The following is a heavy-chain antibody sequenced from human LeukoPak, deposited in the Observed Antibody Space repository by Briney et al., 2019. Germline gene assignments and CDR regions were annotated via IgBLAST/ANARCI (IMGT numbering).Heavy chain of an antibody. Sequence: ASVKVSCKASGGTFSSYAISWVRQAPGQGLEWMGGIIPIFGTANYAQKFQGRVTITADKSTSTAYMELSSLRSEDTAVYYCPRGSGYYYYYGMDVWGKGTTVTVSS. CDR2: IIPIFGTA. V-gene: IGHV1-69*06. J-gene: IGHJ6*04. CDR1: GGTFSSYA. CDR3: PRGSGYYYYYGMDV.